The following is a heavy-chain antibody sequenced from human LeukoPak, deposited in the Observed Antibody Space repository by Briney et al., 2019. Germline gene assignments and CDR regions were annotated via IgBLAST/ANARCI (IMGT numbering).Heavy chain of an antibody. D-gene: IGHD2-15*01. CDR1: GGSISSSSYY. CDR2: IYYSGST. V-gene: IGHV4-39*01. CDR3: ARGIPYCSGGSCYSVYYYYMDV. J-gene: IGHJ6*03. Sequence: SETLSLTCTVSGGSISSSSYYWGWIRQPPGKGLEWIGSIYYSGSTYYNPSLKSRVTISVDTSKNQFSLKLSSVTAADTAVYYCARGIPYCSGGSCYSVYYYYMDVWGKGTTVTVSS.